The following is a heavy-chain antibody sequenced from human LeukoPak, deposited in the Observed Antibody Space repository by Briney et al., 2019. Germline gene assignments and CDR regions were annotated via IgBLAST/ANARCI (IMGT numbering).Heavy chain of an antibody. V-gene: IGHV3-53*01. D-gene: IGHD2-2*01. Sequence: PGGSLRLSCAASGFTVNNKYMSWVRQAPGKGLEWVSVIYSGGSTYYADSVKGRFTISRDNSKNTLYLQMNSLRAEDTAVYYCARETIGYCSSTSCYYYYYMDVWGKGTTVTVSS. CDR3: ARETIGYCSSTSCYYYYYMDV. CDR1: GFTVNNKY. CDR2: IYSGGST. J-gene: IGHJ6*03.